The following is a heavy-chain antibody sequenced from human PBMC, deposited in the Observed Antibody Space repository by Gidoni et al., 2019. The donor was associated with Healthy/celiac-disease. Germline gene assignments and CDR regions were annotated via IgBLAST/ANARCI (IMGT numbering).Heavy chain of an antibody. V-gene: IGHV3-21*01. Sequence: EVQLVDAGGGLVKPGGSLRLSCPASGLTFRSYSMNWVRQAPGKGLGWVSSISSSSSYIYYADSVKGRFTISRDNAKNSLYLQMNSLRAEDTAVYYCASEYCSSTSCYPPGGMDVWGQGTTVTVSS. CDR2: ISSSSSYI. CDR1: GLTFRSYS. CDR3: ASEYCSSTSCYPPGGMDV. D-gene: IGHD2-2*01. J-gene: IGHJ6*02.